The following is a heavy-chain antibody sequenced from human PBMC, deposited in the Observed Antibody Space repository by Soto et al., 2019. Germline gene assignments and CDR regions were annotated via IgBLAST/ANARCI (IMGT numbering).Heavy chain of an antibody. Sequence: QVQLVQSGAEVKKPGASVKVSCKASGYTFTSYGISWVRQAPGQGLEWMGWISAYNGNTNYAQKLQGRVTMTTDTSTSTAYMELRSLRSDDTAVYYCAREHAWYSYYYYYGMDVWGQGTTVTVSS. CDR3: AREHAWYSYYYYYGMDV. D-gene: IGHD6-13*01. V-gene: IGHV1-18*01. CDR1: GYTFTSYG. CDR2: ISAYNGNT. J-gene: IGHJ6*02.